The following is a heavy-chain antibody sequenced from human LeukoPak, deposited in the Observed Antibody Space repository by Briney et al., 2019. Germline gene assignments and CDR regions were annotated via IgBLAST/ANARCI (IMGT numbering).Heavy chain of an antibody. Sequence: GGSLRLSCAASGFTFSGSALHWVRQASRKGLEWVGRIRSTANGYATAYAASVQGRFTISRDDSKNTAYLQMDSLKTEDTAVYYCASNRFDWFQNEIDYWGQGTLVTVSS. CDR1: GFTFSGSA. V-gene: IGHV3-73*01. CDR2: IRSTANGYAT. J-gene: IGHJ4*02. D-gene: IGHD3-9*01. CDR3: ASNRFDWFQNEIDY.